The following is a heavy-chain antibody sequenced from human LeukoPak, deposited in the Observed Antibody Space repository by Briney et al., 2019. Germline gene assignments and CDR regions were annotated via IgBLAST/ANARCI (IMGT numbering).Heavy chain of an antibody. CDR1: GGSFSGYY. Sequence: PSETLSLTCAVYGGSFSGYYWSWIRQPPGKGLEWIGEINHSGSTNYNPSLKSRVTISVDTSKNQFSLKLSSVTAADTAVYYCARGPYGDYASAFDIWGQGTMVTVSS. D-gene: IGHD4-17*01. J-gene: IGHJ3*02. CDR2: INHSGST. CDR3: ARGPYGDYASAFDI. V-gene: IGHV4-34*01.